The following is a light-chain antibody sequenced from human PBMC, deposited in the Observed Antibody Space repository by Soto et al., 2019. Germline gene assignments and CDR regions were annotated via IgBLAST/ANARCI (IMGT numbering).Light chain of an antibody. J-gene: IGKJ1*01. Sequence: DIQMTQSPSTLSASVGARVVITCRASQSISTWLAWYQQKPGKAPTLLISDASNLQSGVPSRFSGSGSGTEFTLTISSLQPDDFSTYYCHQYDSYPWTFGQGTKVEIK. CDR1: QSISTW. CDR3: HQYDSYPWT. V-gene: IGKV1-5*01. CDR2: DAS.